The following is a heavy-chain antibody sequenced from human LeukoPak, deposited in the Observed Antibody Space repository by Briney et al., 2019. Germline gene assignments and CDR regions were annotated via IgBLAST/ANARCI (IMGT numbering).Heavy chain of an antibody. CDR3: ARAEWLRSGWFDP. Sequence: PSETLSLTCAVYGGSFSGYYWSWIRQPPGKGLEWIGEINHSGSTNYNPSLKSRVTISVDTSKNQFSLKLSSVTAADTAVYYCARAEWLRSGWFDPWGQGTLVTVSS. V-gene: IGHV4-34*01. CDR2: INHSGST. J-gene: IGHJ5*02. D-gene: IGHD5-12*01. CDR1: GGSFSGYY.